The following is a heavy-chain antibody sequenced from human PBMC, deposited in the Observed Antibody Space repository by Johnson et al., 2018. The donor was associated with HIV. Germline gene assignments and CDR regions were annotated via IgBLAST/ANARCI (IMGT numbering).Heavy chain of an antibody. CDR1: GFTFDDYA. V-gene: IGHV3-9*01. D-gene: IGHD3-10*01. CDR2: MSWNRGSI. CDR3: RSSENYYFERDI. J-gene: IGHJ3*02. Sequence: VHLVESGGGLVQPGRSLRLSCAASGFTFDDYAMHWVRQAPGKGLEWVSGMSWNRGSIAYADSVKGRFTISRDNAKNSLYLQMNNLRVEDTALYYCRSSENYYFERDIWGQGTMVTVSS.